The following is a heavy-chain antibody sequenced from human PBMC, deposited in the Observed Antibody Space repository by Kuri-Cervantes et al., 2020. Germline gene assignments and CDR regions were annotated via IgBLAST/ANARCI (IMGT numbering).Heavy chain of an antibody. D-gene: IGHD4-23*01. CDR1: GFTFSSYG. V-gene: IGHV3-21*01. CDR3: ARAPPAGGKDRGVDY. Sequence: GGSLRLSCAASGFTFSSYGMHWVRQAPGKGLEWVSSITGSSSYIYYADSVKGRFTISRDNAKNSLYLQMNSLRAEDTAVYYCARAPPAGGKDRGVDYWGQGTLVTVSS. J-gene: IGHJ4*02. CDR2: ITGSSSYI.